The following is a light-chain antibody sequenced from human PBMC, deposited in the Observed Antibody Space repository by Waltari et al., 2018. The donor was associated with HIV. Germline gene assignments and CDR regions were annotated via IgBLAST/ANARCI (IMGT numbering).Light chain of an antibody. CDR3: QQYNNRPWT. V-gene: IGKV3-15*01. CDR2: GAS. CDR1: QSVAAN. J-gene: IGKJ1*01. Sequence: IVMTQSPATLSVSPGERVTLSCRASQSVAANLAWYQQKPGQAPSLLISGASTRATGIPARFSGSGSGTEFTLTISNLQSEDFALYYCQQYNNRPWTFGQGTKVEIK.